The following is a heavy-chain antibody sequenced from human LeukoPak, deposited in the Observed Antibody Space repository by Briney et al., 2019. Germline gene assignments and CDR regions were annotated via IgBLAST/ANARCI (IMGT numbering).Heavy chain of an antibody. CDR3: AKDIYGDYGGLDY. CDR2: IINSGGGT. Sequence: GGSLRLSCAASGFSFSSNAMRWVRQAPGKGLEWVSAIINSGGGTYYADSVKGRFTISRDNSKNTLYLQMNSLRAEDTALYYCAKDIYGDYGGLDYWGQGTLVTVSS. D-gene: IGHD4-17*01. J-gene: IGHJ4*02. V-gene: IGHV3-23*01. CDR1: GFSFSSNA.